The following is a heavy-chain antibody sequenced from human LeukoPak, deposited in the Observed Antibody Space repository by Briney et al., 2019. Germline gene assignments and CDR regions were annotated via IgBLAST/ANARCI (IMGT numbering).Heavy chain of an antibody. J-gene: IGHJ4*02. CDR1: GYTFTSYG. CDR2: ISAYNGNT. D-gene: IGHD3-10*01. CDR3: ARDHRITMVRGVIIPPAPFDY. Sequence: GASVKVSCKASGYTFTSYGISWVRQAPGQGLEWMGWISAYNGNTNYAQKLQGRVTMTTDTSTSTAYMELRSLRSDDTAVYYCARDHRITMVRGVIIPPAPFDYWGQGTLVTVSS. V-gene: IGHV1-18*01.